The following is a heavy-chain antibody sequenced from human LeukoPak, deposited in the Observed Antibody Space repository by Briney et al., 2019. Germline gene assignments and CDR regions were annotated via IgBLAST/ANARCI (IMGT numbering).Heavy chain of an antibody. V-gene: IGHV3-21*01. CDR2: ISSSSSYI. Sequence: GGSLRLSCAASGFTFSSYSMNWVRQAPGKGLEWVSSISSSSSYIYYADSVKGRFTISRDNAKNSLYLQMNSLRAEDTAVYYCARGGAAAGTFNCWGQGTLVTVSS. J-gene: IGHJ4*02. CDR1: GFTFSSYS. D-gene: IGHD6-13*01. CDR3: ARGGAAAGTFNC.